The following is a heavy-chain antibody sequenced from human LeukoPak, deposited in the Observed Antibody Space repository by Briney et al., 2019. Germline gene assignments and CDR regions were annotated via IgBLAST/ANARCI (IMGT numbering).Heavy chain of an antibody. J-gene: IGHJ4*02. CDR2: IRYDGSNK. CDR3: AKDDDSNYYDSPGG. Sequence: GGSLRLSCAASGFTFSSYGMHWVRQAPGKGLEWVAFIRYDGSNKYYADSVKGRFTISRDDSKNTLYLQMNSLRAEDTAVYYCAKDDDSNYYDSPGGWGQGTLVTVSS. CDR1: GFTFSSYG. V-gene: IGHV3-30*02. D-gene: IGHD3-22*01.